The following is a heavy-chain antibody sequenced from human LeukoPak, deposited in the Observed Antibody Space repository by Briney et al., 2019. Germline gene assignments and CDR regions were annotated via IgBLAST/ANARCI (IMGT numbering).Heavy chain of an antibody. CDR2: ISGSGGTT. CDR1: GFTVSSNY. CDR3: AKDPHYYYDSSGYSLVGY. Sequence: GGSLRLSCAVSGFTVSSNYMSWARQAPGKGLEWVSAISGSGGTTYYADAVKGRFTISRDNSKNTLYLQMNSLRAEDTAVYYCAKDPHYYYDSSGYSLVGYWGQGTLVTVSS. J-gene: IGHJ4*02. V-gene: IGHV3-23*01. D-gene: IGHD3-22*01.